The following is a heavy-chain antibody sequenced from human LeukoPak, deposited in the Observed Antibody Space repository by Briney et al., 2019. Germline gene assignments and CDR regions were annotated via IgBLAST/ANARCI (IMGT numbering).Heavy chain of an antibody. V-gene: IGHV4-59*01. CDR3: AGGDYDFWSGRPRSFDY. J-gene: IGHJ4*02. D-gene: IGHD3-3*01. CDR2: IYYSGST. Sequence: SETLSLTCTVSGGSISSYYWSWIRQPPGKGLEWIGYIYYSGSTNYNPSLKSRVTISVDTSKNQFSLKLSSVTAADTAVYYCAGGDYDFWSGRPRSFDYWGQGTLVTVSS. CDR1: GGSISSYY.